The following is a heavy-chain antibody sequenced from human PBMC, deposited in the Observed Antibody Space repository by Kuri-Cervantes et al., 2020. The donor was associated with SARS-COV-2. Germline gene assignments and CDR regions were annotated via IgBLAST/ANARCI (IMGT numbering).Heavy chain of an antibody. CDR1: GGSISSYY. J-gene: IGHJ5*02. CDR2: IYYSGST. CDR3: ARSPARVLRFLQDGVWFDP. V-gene: IGHV4-59*01. D-gene: IGHD3-3*01. Sequence: GSLRLSCTVSGGSISSYYWSWIRQPPGKGLEWIGYIYYSGSTNYNPSLKSRVTISVDTSKNQFSLKLSSVTAADTAVYYCARSPARVLRFLQDGVWFDPWGQGTLVNVSS.